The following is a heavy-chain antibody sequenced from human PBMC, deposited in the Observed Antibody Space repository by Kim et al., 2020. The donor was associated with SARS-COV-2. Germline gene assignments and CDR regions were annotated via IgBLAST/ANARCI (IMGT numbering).Heavy chain of an antibody. CDR2: IHPGGTGT. V-gene: IGHV1-46*04. J-gene: IGHJ4*02. CDR1: GYTFTSHF. D-gene: IGHD6-19*01. Sequence: ASVKVSCKSSGYTFTSHFYHWVRQAPGQGLEWLGKIHPGGTGTRYAQKLQGRVTITWDTSTSTVYMELSDLRSDDTAVYYCAREAAVAGRNFDYWGQGTL. CDR3: AREAAVAGRNFDY.